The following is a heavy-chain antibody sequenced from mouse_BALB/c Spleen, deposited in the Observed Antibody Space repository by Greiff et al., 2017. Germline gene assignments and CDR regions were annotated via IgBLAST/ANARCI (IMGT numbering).Heavy chain of an antibody. CDR3: ARHSQIYYYGSSYDWYFDV. Sequence: EVKLVESGGGLVKPGGSLKLSCAASGFTFSSYAMSWVRQTPEKRLEWVATISSGGSYTYYPDSVKGRFTISRDNAKNTLYLQMSSLRSEDTAMYYCARHSQIYYYGSSYDWYFDVWGAGTTVTVSS. J-gene: IGHJ1*01. D-gene: IGHD1-1*01. V-gene: IGHV5-9-3*01. CDR2: ISSGGSYT. CDR1: GFTFSSYA.